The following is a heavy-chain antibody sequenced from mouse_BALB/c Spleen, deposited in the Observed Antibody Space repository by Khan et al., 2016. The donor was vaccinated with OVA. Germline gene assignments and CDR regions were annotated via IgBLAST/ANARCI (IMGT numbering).Heavy chain of an antibody. Sequence: EVQLQESGPELVKPGASVKMSCKASGYTFTNYVMHWVKQKPGQGLEWIGYINPYNDGTKYNETFKGKATLTSDKSSSTAYMELRSLTSEDSAVYYSARNGGSYYGNNSRHTMDYWGQGTSVTVSS. D-gene: IGHD1-1*01. CDR3: ARNGGSYYGNNSRHTMDY. CDR1: GYTFTNYV. V-gene: IGHV1S136*01. J-gene: IGHJ4*01. CDR2: INPYNDGT.